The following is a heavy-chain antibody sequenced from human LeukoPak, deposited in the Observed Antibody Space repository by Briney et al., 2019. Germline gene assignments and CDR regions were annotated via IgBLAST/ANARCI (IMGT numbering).Heavy chain of an antibody. Sequence: GGSLRLSCAASGFTLSNYGIHWVRQAPGKGLEWVTFIRSDGSHIYYSDSVKGRFTISRDNSKNTLYLQMNSLRPEDTAVYYCARDDYWGQGTLVTVPS. CDR3: ARDDY. CDR2: IRSDGSHI. J-gene: IGHJ4*02. V-gene: IGHV3-30*02. CDR1: GFTLSNYG.